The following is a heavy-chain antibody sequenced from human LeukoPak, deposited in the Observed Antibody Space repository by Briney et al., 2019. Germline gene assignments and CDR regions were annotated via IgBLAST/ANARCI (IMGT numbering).Heavy chain of an antibody. Sequence: SETLSLTCSVSGGSISNNYWSWIRQPPGKGLEWIGYIFFTGTSNYNPSLKSRVTISLDTSKSQFSLKLSSVTAADTAVYYCARLGSSSSIDWGQGTLVTVSS. CDR3: ARLGSSSSID. J-gene: IGHJ4*02. D-gene: IGHD6-6*01. CDR2: IFFTGTS. V-gene: IGHV4-59*12. CDR1: GGSISNNY.